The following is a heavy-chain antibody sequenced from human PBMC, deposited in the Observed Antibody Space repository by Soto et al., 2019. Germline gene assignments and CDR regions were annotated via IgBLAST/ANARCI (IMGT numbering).Heavy chain of an antibody. CDR3: ARTSRFDC. D-gene: IGHD6-6*01. V-gene: IGHV4-39*07. CDR2: IFYSGST. Sequence: SETLSLTCTVSGGSISSSSYYWGWIRQPPGKGLEWIGSIFYSGSTNYNPSLKSRVTMSVDTSKNQFSLKLSSVTAADTAVYYCARTSRFDCWGQGTLVTVSS. J-gene: IGHJ4*02. CDR1: GGSISSSSYY.